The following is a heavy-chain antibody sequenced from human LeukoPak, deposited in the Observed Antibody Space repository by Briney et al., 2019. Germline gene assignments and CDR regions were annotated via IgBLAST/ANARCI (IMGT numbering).Heavy chain of an antibody. V-gene: IGHV3-48*03. J-gene: IGHJ4*02. CDR2: ISSSDSTI. CDR3: ARLVTGYTYYFDY. Sequence: PGGSLRLSCAASGFTFSSYEMNWVRQAPGKGLEWVSYISSSDSTIDYADSVKGRFTISRDNARNSLYLQMNSLRDEDTAVYYCARLVTGYTYYFDYWGQGTLVTVSS. D-gene: IGHD4-23*01. CDR1: GFTFSSYE.